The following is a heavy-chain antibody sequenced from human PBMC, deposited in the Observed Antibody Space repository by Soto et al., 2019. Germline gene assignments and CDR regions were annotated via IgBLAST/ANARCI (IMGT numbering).Heavy chain of an antibody. CDR3: TTLVVVPAAILPYYYYYYMDV. CDR2: IKSKTDGGTT. Sequence: GGSLRLSCAASGFTFSNAWMSWVRQAPGKGLEWVGRIKSKTDGGTTDYAAPVKGRFTISRDDSKNTLYLQMNSLKTEDTAVYYCTTLVVVPAAILPYYYYYYMDVWGKGTTVTVSS. CDR1: GFTFSNAW. V-gene: IGHV3-15*01. D-gene: IGHD2-2*01. J-gene: IGHJ6*03.